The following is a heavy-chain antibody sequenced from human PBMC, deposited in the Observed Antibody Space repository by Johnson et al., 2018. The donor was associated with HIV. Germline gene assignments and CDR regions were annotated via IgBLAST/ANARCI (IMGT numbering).Heavy chain of an antibody. D-gene: IGHD4-17*01. Sequence: QVQLVEYGGGVVQPGRSLRLSCAASGFTFSSYAIHWVRQAPGKGLEWVAVISYDGSNKYYADSVKGRFTIYRDNSKNTLYLQMNRLRAEDTAVYYCARSVHDYGDYLWGRDAFDIWGQGTMVTVSS. V-gene: IGHV3-30*04. J-gene: IGHJ3*02. CDR2: ISYDGSNK. CDR1: GFTFSSYA. CDR3: ARSVHDYGDYLWGRDAFDI.